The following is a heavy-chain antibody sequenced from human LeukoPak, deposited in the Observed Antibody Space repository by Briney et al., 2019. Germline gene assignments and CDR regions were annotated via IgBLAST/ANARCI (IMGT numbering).Heavy chain of an antibody. CDR3: ARWGGRDGYNLYFDY. CDR2: ISSSSGTI. J-gene: IGHJ4*02. CDR1: GFTFSSYS. Sequence: GGSLRLSCAASGFTFSSYSMNWVRQAPGKGLEWVSYISSSSGTIYYADSVKGRFTISRDNAKNSLYLQMNSLRAEDTAVYYCARWGGRDGYNLYFDYWGQGTLVTVSS. D-gene: IGHD5-24*01. V-gene: IGHV3-48*01.